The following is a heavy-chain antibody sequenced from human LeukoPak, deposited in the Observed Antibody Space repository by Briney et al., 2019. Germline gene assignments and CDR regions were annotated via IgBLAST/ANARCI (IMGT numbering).Heavy chain of an antibody. CDR2: IIPIFGTA. Sequence: SVKVTCKASGGTFSSYAISWVRQAPGQGLEWMGGIIPIFGTANYAQKFQGRVTITADESTSTAYMELSSLRSEDTAVYYCARENCSSTSCYFDYWGQGTLVTVSS. J-gene: IGHJ4*02. CDR1: GGTFSSYA. V-gene: IGHV1-69*13. D-gene: IGHD2-2*01. CDR3: ARENCSSTSCYFDY.